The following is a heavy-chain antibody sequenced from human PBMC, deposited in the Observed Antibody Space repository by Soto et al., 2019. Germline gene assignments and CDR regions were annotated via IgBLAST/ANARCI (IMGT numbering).Heavy chain of an antibody. CDR2: IYPGDSDT. V-gene: IGHV5-51*01. J-gene: IGHJ6*02. CDR1: GYSFTSYW. Sequence: GESLKISCKGSGYSFTSYWIGWVRQMPGKGLEWMGIIYPGDSDTRYSPSFQGQVTISADKSISTAYLQWSSLKASDTAMYYCAGHSSSSDPSYGMDVWGQGTTVTVSS. D-gene: IGHD6-6*01. CDR3: AGHSSSSDPSYGMDV.